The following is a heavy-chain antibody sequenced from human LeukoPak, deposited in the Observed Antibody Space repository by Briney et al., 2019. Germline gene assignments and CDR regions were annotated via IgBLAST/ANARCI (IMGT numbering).Heavy chain of an antibody. Sequence: PGGSLRLSCAASGFTFSSYGMHWVRQAPGKGLEWVAFIRYDGSNKYYADSVKGRFTISRDNSKNTLYLQMNSLRAEDTAVYYCANFDILTAEATLIWGQGTMVTVSP. V-gene: IGHV3-30*02. J-gene: IGHJ3*02. CDR3: ANFDILTAEATLI. D-gene: IGHD3-9*01. CDR2: IRYDGSNK. CDR1: GFTFSSYG.